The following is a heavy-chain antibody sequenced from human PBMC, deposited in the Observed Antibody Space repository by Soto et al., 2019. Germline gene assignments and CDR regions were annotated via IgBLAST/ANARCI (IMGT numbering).Heavy chain of an antibody. V-gene: IGHV1-69*13. CDR3: AREDDILTGYTLYGMDV. D-gene: IGHD3-9*01. Sequence: GASVKVSFKASGGTFSSYAISWLRQAPGQGLEWMGGIIPIFGTANYAQKFQGRVTITADESTSTAYMELSSLRSEDTAVYYCAREDDILTGYTLYGMDVWGQGTTVTVSS. CDR2: IIPIFGTA. J-gene: IGHJ6*02. CDR1: GGTFSSYA.